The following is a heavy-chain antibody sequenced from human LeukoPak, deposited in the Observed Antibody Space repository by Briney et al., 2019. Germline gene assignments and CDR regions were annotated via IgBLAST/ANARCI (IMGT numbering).Heavy chain of an antibody. Sequence: ASVKVSCKASGYTFTSYDINWVRQATGQGLEWMGWMNPNSGNTGYAQKFQGRVTMTRDMSTSTVYTQLSSLRSEDTAVYYCARGGNEAEADAEYFQHWGQGTLVTVSS. V-gene: IGHV1-8*02. CDR3: ARGGNEAEADAEYFQH. J-gene: IGHJ1*01. D-gene: IGHD1-1*01. CDR2: MNPNSGNT. CDR1: GYTFTSYD.